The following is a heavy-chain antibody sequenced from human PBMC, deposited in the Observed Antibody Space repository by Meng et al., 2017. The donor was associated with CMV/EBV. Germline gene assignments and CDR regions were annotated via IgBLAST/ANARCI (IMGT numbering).Heavy chain of an antibody. D-gene: IGHD2-15*01. J-gene: IGHJ6*01. Sequence: GGSLRLSCAASGFTFDDYAMHWVRQAPGKGLEWVSGISWNSGSIGYADSVKGRFTISRDNAKNSLYLQMNSLRAEDTAMYYCARVLEDVVVVVPNYYYGMDVWGQGTTVTVSS. CDR3: ARVLEDVVVVVPNYYYGMDV. CDR1: GFTFDDYA. V-gene: IGHV3-9*01. CDR2: ISWNSGSI.